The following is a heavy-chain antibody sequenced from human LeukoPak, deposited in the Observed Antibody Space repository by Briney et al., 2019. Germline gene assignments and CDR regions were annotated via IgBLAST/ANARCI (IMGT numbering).Heavy chain of an antibody. V-gene: IGHV4-34*01. CDR1: GGSFSGYY. D-gene: IGHD5-12*01. J-gene: IGHJ4*02. CDR2: INHSGST. CDR3: ARDIVATISGDY. Sequence: PSETLSLTCAVYGGSFSGYYWSWIRQPPGKGLEWIGEINHSGSTNYNPSLKSRVTISVDTSKNQFSLKLSSVTAADTAVYYCARDIVATISGDYWGQGTLVTVSS.